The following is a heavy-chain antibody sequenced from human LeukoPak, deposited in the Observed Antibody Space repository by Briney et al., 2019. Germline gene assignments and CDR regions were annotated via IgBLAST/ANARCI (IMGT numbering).Heavy chain of an antibody. Sequence: GSLRLSCAASGFTFSSYAMSWVRQAPGKGLEWVSAISGSGGSTYYADSVKGRFTISRDNSKNTLYLQMNSLRAEDTAVYYCAKGKYYGFWSGYYTLDYWGQGTLVTVSS. CDR3: AKGKYYGFWSGYYTLDY. D-gene: IGHD3-3*01. CDR2: ISGSGGST. J-gene: IGHJ4*02. CDR1: GFTFSSYA. V-gene: IGHV3-23*01.